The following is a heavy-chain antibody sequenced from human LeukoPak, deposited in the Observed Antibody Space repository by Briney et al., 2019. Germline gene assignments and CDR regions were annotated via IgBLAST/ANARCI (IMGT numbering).Heavy chain of an antibody. D-gene: IGHD2-15*01. J-gene: IGHJ4*02. CDR2: ISAYNGNT. CDR3: ARDLHERVVAAMY. Sequence: ASVKVSCKASGYTFTSYGISWVRQAPGQGLEWMGWISAYNGNTNYAQKLQGRVTMTTDTAMSTAYRELRSLRSDDTVVYCCARDLHERVVAAMYWGQGTLVTVSS. CDR1: GYTFTSYG. V-gene: IGHV1-18*01.